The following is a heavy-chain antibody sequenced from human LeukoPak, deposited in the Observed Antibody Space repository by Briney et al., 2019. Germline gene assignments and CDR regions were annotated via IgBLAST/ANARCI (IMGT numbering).Heavy chain of an antibody. D-gene: IGHD4-17*01. V-gene: IGHV1-69*01. CDR3: ARSGDYDATYYFDY. J-gene: IGHJ4*02. CDR1: GGTFSSYA. Sequence: SVKVSCKASGGTFSSYAISWVRQAPGQGLEWMGGISPIFGTANYAQKFQGRVTITADESTSTAYMELSSLRSEDTAVYYCARSGDYDATYYFDYWGQGTLVTVSS. CDR2: ISPIFGTA.